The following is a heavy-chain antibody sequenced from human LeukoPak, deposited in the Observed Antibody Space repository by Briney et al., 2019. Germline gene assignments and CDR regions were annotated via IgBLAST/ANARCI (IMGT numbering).Heavy chain of an antibody. CDR1: GFTFSSYA. V-gene: IGHV3-23*01. D-gene: IGHD6-13*01. CDR3: AKDPEYSSSWYPLSWFDP. Sequence: PGGSLRLSCAASGFTFSSYAMSWVRQAPGKGLEWVSAISGSGGSTYYADSVKGRFTISRDNSKNTLYLQMNSLRAEDTAVYYCAKDPEYSSSWYPLSWFDPWGQGTLVTVSS. CDR2: ISGSGGST. J-gene: IGHJ5*02.